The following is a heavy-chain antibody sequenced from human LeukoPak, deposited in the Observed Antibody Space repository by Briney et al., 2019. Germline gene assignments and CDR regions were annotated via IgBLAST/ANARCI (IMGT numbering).Heavy chain of an antibody. CDR2: ISAYNGNT. D-gene: IGHD1-14*01. Sequence: ASVKVSCKASGYTFTGYYMHWVRQAPGQGLEWMGWISAYNGNTNYAQKLQGRVTMTTDTSTSTAYMELRSLRSDDTAVYYCARPRKPGLDLPADYWGQGTLVTVSS. CDR3: ARPRKPGLDLPADY. J-gene: IGHJ4*02. V-gene: IGHV1-18*04. CDR1: GYTFTGYY.